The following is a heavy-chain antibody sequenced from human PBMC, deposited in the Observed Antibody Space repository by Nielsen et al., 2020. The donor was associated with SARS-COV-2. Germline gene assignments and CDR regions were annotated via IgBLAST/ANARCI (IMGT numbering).Heavy chain of an antibody. CDR3: ARDRGYSYGPLGYYGMDV. Sequence: GESLKISCAASGFSFSSYAFDWVRQAPGKGLEWVSFISFDGSNEHYAASVKGRFTISRDSSNSTLYLQMNSLRAEDTAVYYCARDRGYSYGPLGYYGMDVWGPGTTVTVPS. J-gene: IGHJ6*02. CDR1: GFSFSSYA. D-gene: IGHD5-18*01. V-gene: IGHV3-30*04. CDR2: ISFDGSNE.